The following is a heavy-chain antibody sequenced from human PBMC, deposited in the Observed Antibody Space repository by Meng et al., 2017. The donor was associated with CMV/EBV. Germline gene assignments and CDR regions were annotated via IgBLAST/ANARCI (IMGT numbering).Heavy chain of an antibody. Sequence: GESLKISCAASGFTFSSYSMNLVRQAPGKGLEWVSSISSSSSYIYYADSVKGRFTISRDNAKNSLYLQMNSLRAEDTAVYYCAREKDGYNPYYYGMDVWGQGTTVTVSS. J-gene: IGHJ6*02. CDR1: GFTFSSYS. V-gene: IGHV3-21*01. CDR3: AREKDGYNPYYYGMDV. D-gene: IGHD5-24*01. CDR2: ISSSSSYI.